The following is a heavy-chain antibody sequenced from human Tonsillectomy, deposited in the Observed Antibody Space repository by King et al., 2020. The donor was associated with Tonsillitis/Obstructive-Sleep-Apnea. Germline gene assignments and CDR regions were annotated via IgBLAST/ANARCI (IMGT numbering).Heavy chain of an antibody. CDR1: GGSFSGYY. V-gene: IGHV4-34*01. CDR3: ARRGPYKYAYYYFYYMDV. Sequence: QVQLQQWGAGLLKPSETLSLTCAVYGGSFSGYYWSWIRQPPGKGLEWIGEIHHSGSTKYNPSLKSRVTISVDTSKNQFSLRLSSATAADTALYYCARRGPYKYAYYYFYYMDVWGKGTTVTISS. CDR2: IHHSGST. J-gene: IGHJ6*03. D-gene: IGHD5-24*01.